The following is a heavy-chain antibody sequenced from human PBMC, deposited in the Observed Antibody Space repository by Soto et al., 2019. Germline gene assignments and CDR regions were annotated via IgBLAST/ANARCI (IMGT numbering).Heavy chain of an antibody. V-gene: IGHV1-18*01. Sequence: GASVKVSCKASGYTFTSYGISWVRQAPGQGLEWMGWISAYNGNTNYAQKLQGRVTMTTDTSTSTAYMELRSLRSDDTAVYYCARGSGDFWSGYYYYYYGMDVWGQGTTVTVS. J-gene: IGHJ6*02. CDR1: GYTFTSYG. D-gene: IGHD3-3*01. CDR2: ISAYNGNT. CDR3: ARGSGDFWSGYYYYYYGMDV.